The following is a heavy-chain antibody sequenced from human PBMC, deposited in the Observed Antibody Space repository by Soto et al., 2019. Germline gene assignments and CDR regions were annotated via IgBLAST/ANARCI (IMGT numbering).Heavy chain of an antibody. J-gene: IGHJ6*02. V-gene: IGHV4-4*02. CDR1: GGSISSSNW. CDR3: ARVSGSYYYGMDV. D-gene: IGHD1-26*01. Sequence: QVQLQESGPGLVKPSGILSLTCAVSGGSISSSNWWSWVRQPPGNGLSWIGEIYHSGSTNYNPSPKGRVTTSVDKSKNQFSLKLSSVPAADTAVYYCARVSGSYYYGMDVWGQGTTVTVSS. CDR2: IYHSGST.